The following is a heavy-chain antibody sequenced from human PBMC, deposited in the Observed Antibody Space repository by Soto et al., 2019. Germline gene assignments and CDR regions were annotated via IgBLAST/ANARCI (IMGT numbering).Heavy chain of an antibody. CDR3: ARRLGYCSGGSCPTDY. CDR1: GFTFSSFN. Sequence: GGSLRLSCAASGFTFSSFNMNWVRQAPGKGLEWVSFVTSGGGTIYYADSVKGRFTISRDNAKDSLYLQMNSLRAEETAVYYCARRLGYCSGGSCPTDYWGQGTLVTVSS. CDR2: VTSGGGTI. D-gene: IGHD2-15*01. J-gene: IGHJ4*02. V-gene: IGHV3-48*01.